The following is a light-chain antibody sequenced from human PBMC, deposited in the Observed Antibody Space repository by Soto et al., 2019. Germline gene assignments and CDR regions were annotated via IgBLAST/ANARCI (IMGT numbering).Light chain of an antibody. CDR1: SSDVGSYNL. CDR3: GSCAGSSTGV. Sequence: QSALTQPASASGSPGQSITISCTGTSSDVGSYNLVSWYQQHPGKAPKHMIYEGSKRPSGDSNRFSGSKSGNTASLTISGLQAEDDADYYCGSCAGSSTGVFGGGTKVTVL. CDR2: EGS. V-gene: IGLV2-23*01. J-gene: IGLJ3*02.